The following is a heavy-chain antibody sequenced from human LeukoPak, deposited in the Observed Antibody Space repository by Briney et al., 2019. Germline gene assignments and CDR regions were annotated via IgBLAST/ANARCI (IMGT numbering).Heavy chain of an antibody. V-gene: IGHV3-53*01. CDR3: ARVSTTVNVLDY. Sequence: PGGSLRPSCAPSAFTVSSNYTSWDRQAPGKGLEWVSVIYSGSITYYTDSVKGRFTISRDNSKNTLYLQMNSLRAEDTAVYYCARVSTTVNVLDYWGQGTLVTVSS. CDR2: IYSGSIT. CDR1: AFTVSSNY. D-gene: IGHD2/OR15-2a*01. J-gene: IGHJ4*02.